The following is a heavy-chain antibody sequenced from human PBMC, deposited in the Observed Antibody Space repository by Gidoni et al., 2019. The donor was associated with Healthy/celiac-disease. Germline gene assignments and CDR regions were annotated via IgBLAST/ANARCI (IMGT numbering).Heavy chain of an antibody. V-gene: IGHV3-30*18. J-gene: IGHJ4*02. CDR3: AKLVGATVGLFDY. D-gene: IGHD1-26*01. CDR2: ISYDGSNK. CDR1: GFTFSSYG. Sequence: QVQLVESGGGVVQPGRSLRLACAAAGFTFSSYGMHWVRQAPGKGLEWVAVISYDGSNKYYADSLKGRFTISRDNSKNTLYLQMNSLRAEDTAVYYCAKLVGATVGLFDYWGQGTLVTVSS.